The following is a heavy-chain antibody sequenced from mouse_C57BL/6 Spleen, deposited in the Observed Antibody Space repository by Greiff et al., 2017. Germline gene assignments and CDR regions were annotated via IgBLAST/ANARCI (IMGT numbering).Heavy chain of an antibody. Sequence: QVQLKESGAELVKPGASVKISCKASGYAFSSYWMNWVKQRPGKGLEWIGQIYPGDGDTNYNGKFKGKATLTADKSSSTAYMQLSSLTSEDSAVYCCARGMANYAMDYWGQGTSVTVSS. CDR2: IYPGDGDT. D-gene: IGHD1-2*01. V-gene: IGHV1-80*01. CDR3: ARGMANYAMDY. J-gene: IGHJ4*01. CDR1: GYAFSSYW.